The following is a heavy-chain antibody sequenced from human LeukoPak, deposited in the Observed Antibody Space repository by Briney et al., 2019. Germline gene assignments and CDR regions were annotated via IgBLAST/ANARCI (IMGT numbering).Heavy chain of an antibody. CDR2: MNPNSDNT. Sequence: ASVTVTFKASGYTFTSYDINWVRQPTAQGLGWMGWMNPNSDNTGYAQKFQGRVTMPRNTSISTAYMELSSLKSEDTAVYYCARGRKSRWLQLRQTYYFDYWGQGTLVTVSS. V-gene: IGHV1-8*01. D-gene: IGHD5-24*01. J-gene: IGHJ4*02. CDR1: GYTFTSYD. CDR3: ARGRKSRWLQLRQTYYFDY.